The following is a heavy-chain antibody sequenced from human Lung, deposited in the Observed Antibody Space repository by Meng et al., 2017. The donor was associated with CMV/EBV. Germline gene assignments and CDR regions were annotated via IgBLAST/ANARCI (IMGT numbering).Heavy chain of an antibody. Sequence: QGQLQEPGLELGKPARTLSLTCRVSGDSISSTIPWTWVRQPPGEGLEWIGDIDDSGGTNYNPSLNSRIRISLDKSKNHFSLKVNSVTAADTAVYYCARGKQDAWELLAYWGQGALVTVSS. J-gene: IGHJ4*02. CDR1: GDSISSTIP. V-gene: IGHV4-4*02. D-gene: IGHD1-26*01. CDR3: ARGKQDAWELLAY. CDR2: IDDSGGT.